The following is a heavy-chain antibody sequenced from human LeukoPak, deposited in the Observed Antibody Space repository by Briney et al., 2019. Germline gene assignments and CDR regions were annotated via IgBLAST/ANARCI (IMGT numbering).Heavy chain of an antibody. V-gene: IGHV3-64*01. D-gene: IGHD3-22*01. CDR1: GFTLSSYP. J-gene: IGHJ4*02. Sequence: GGSLRLSCAASGFTLSSYPMHWVRQAPGKGLEYVSGISSNGDSTYYANSVKGRFTISRDNSKNTLYLQMGSLRAEDMAVYYCAREYYYEELDCWGQGTLVTVSS. CDR3: AREYYYEELDC. CDR2: ISSNGDST.